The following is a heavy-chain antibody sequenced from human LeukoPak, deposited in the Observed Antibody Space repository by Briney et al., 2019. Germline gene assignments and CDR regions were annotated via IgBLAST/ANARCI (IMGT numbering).Heavy chain of an antibody. CDR2: IYHSGST. D-gene: IGHD5-18*01. J-gene: IGHJ4*02. V-gene: IGHV4-30-2*01. CDR3: ARRSYGTDYFDY. CDR1: GGSISSGGYY. Sequence: SQTLSLTCTVSGGSISSGGYYWSWIRQPPGKGLEWIGYIYHSGSTYYNPSLKSRVTISVDRSKNQFSLKLGSVTAADTAVYYCARRSYGTDYFDYWGQGTLVTVSS.